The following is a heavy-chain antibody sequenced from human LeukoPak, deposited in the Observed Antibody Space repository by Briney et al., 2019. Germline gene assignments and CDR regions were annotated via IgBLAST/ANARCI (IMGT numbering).Heavy chain of an antibody. J-gene: IGHJ4*02. CDR1: GFTFTNYL. CDR3: AKDQYYYGSGSDY. D-gene: IGHD3-10*01. Sequence: PGGSLRLSCVTSGFTFTNYLMSWVRQAPGKGLEWVAFIRYDGSNKYYADSVKGRFTISRDNSKNTLYLQMNTLRAEDTAVYYCAKDQYYYGSGSDYWGQGTLVTVSS. CDR2: IRYDGSNK. V-gene: IGHV3-30*02.